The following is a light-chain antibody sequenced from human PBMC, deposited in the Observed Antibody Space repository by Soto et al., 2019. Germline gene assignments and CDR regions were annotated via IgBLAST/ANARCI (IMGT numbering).Light chain of an antibody. V-gene: IGLV1-44*01. CDR3: AAWDDSLGAWV. J-gene: IGLJ3*02. CDR2: TDN. Sequence: QLVLTQPPSASATPGQRVTISCSGSNSNIGRHTVNWYQQLPGTAPKLLIYTDNQRPSGVPDRFSDSKSGTSASLAISALQSEDEADYYCAAWDDSLGAWVFGGGTQLTVL. CDR1: NSNIGRHT.